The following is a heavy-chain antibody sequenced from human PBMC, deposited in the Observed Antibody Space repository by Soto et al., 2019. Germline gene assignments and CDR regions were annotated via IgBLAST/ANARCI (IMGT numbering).Heavy chain of an antibody. V-gene: IGHV3-30*18. CDR2: ISYDGSNK. CDR1: GFTFSSYG. Sequence: PGGSLRLSCAASGFTFSSYGMHWVRQASGKGLEWVAVISYDGSNKYYADSVKGRFTISRDNSKNTLYLQMNSLRAEDTGVYYCAKDVVVGATAGLVDYYYYYGMVVWGTGTTVTV. CDR3: AKDVVVGATAGLVDYYYYYGMVV. J-gene: IGHJ6*04. D-gene: IGHD1-26*01.